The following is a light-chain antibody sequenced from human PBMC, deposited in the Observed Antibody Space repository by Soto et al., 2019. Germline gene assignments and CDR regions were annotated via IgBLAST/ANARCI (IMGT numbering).Light chain of an antibody. CDR3: QQYARSPET. CDR2: GAS. CDR1: QSVSSSY. Sequence: EIVLTQSPGTLSLSPGERATLSCRASQSVSSSYLAWYQQKPGQAPRLLIYGASRRAPGIPDRFSGYGSGTDFTLTLSRLEPEDFAVYYCQQYARSPETFGQGTKVDFK. J-gene: IGKJ1*01. V-gene: IGKV3-20*01.